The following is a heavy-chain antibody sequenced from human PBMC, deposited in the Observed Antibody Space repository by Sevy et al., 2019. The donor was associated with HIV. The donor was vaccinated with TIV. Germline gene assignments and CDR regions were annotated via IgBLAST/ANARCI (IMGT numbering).Heavy chain of an antibody. CDR1: EFTFSSYS. J-gene: IGHJ4*02. CDR2: ISSSSSTI. D-gene: IGHD1-26*01. Sequence: GGSLRLSCAASEFTFSSYSMNWVRQAPGKGLEWVSYISSSSSTIYYADSVKGRFTISRDNAKNSLYLQMNSLRAEDTAVYYCARVGATSWFDYWGQGTLVTVSS. CDR3: ARVGATSWFDY. V-gene: IGHV3-48*01.